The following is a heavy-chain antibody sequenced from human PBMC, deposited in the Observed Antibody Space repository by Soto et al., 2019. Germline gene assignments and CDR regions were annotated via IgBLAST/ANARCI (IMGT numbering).Heavy chain of an antibody. CDR1: GGTFSSYA. CDR2: IIPIFGTA. CDR3: ARLLVPALRDYYDGMDV. V-gene: IGHV1-69*06. Sequence: SVKISSEASGGTFSSYAISCVREPTGQGLEWMGGIIPIFGTANYAQKFQGRVTITADKSTSTAYMELSSLRSEDTAVYYCARLLVPALRDYYDGMDVWGQGTTVTVSS. D-gene: IGHD2-2*01. J-gene: IGHJ6*02.